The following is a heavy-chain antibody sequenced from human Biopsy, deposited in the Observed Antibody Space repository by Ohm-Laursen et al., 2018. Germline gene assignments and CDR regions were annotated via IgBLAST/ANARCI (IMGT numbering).Heavy chain of an antibody. D-gene: IGHD4-17*01. V-gene: IGHV1-18*01. Sequence: SSVKVSCKVSGYPFITYGISWGRQAPGQGLEWMGWISAYNGHTKFARKFQDRVTMTTDTSTTTAYMDLRSLRSDDTAVYYCARDPHGEGRDYGSYFDYWGQGTLVTVSS. J-gene: IGHJ4*02. CDR1: GYPFITYG. CDR2: ISAYNGHT. CDR3: ARDPHGEGRDYGSYFDY.